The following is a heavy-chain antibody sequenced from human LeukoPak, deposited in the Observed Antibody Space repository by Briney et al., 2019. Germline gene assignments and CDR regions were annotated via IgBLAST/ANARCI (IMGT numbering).Heavy chain of an antibody. J-gene: IGHJ6*02. CDR2: ISGSGGST. Sequence: GGSLRLSCAASGFTFSSYAMSWVRQAPGKGLEWVSAISGSGGSTYYADSVKGRFTISRDNSKNTLYLQMNSLRAEDTAVYYCAKENGYCSGGSCYPYYYYGMDAWGQGTTVTVSS. V-gene: IGHV3-23*01. CDR1: GFTFSSYA. CDR3: AKENGYCSGGSCYPYYYYGMDA. D-gene: IGHD2-15*01.